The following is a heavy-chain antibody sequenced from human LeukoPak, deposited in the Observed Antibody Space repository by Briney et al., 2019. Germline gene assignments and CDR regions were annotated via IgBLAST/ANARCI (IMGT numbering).Heavy chain of an antibody. V-gene: IGHV1-46*01. CDR3: ARTFVY. CDR1: GYTFTSYY. CDR2: INPSGGST. Sequence: ASVKVACKASGYTFTSYYVHWVRQVPGQGLEWMGIINPSGGSTCYAQKFQGRVTMTRDMSTCTVYMELSSLRSEDTAVYYCARTFVYWGQGTLVTVSS. J-gene: IGHJ4*02.